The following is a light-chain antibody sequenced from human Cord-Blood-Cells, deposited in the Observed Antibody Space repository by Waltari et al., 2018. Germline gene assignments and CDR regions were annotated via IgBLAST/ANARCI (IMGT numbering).Light chain of an antibody. CDR1: SSDVGGYNY. J-gene: IGLJ1*01. CDR2: EVS. Sequence: QSAPTQPASVSGSPGKSITISCTGPSSDVGGYNYVSWYQQHPGKAPKLMIYEVSNRPSGVSNRFSGSKSGNTASLTISGLQAEDEADYYCSSYTSSSTYVFGTGTKVTVL. CDR3: SSYTSSSTYV. V-gene: IGLV2-14*01.